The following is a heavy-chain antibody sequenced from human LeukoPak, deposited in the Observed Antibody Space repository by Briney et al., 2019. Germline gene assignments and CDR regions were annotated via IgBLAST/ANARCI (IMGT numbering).Heavy chain of an antibody. J-gene: IGHJ4*02. CDR3: ARARYSGRSMNFDY. CDR1: GYTFTGYY. V-gene: IGHV1-2*02. D-gene: IGHD1-26*01. CDR2: INPNSGGT. Sequence: WASVKVSCKASGYTFTGYYMHWVRQAPGQGLEWMGWINPNSGGTNYAQKFQGRVTMTRDTSISTAYMELSRLRSDDTAVYYCARARYSGRSMNFDYWGQGTLVTVSS.